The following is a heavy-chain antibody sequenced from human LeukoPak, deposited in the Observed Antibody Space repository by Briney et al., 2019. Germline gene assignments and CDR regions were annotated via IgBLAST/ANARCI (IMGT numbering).Heavy chain of an antibody. CDR1: GASTRSSTYY. D-gene: IGHD1-1*01. V-gene: IGHV4-39*01. Sequence: SETLSLTCSVSGASTRSSTYYWGWIRQPPGKGLEWIGSIYSTGSAYYNPSLVSRVTMSVDTSKNQFSLKARSVTATDTGIYYCARQYGSANDWHHFDYWGQGILVTVSS. CDR2: IYSTGSA. CDR3: ARQYGSANDWHHFDY. J-gene: IGHJ4*02.